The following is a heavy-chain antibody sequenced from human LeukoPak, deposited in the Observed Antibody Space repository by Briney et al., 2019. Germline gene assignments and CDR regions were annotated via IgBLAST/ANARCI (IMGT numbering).Heavy chain of an antibody. CDR2: MYSGGAI. V-gene: IGHV3-53*01. CDR1: GFLVSSNY. D-gene: IGHD6-19*01. Sequence: GGSLRLSCAASGFLVSSNYMSWVRQAPGKGPEWVSVMYSGGAIHYADSVKGRSTISRDNSKNTLYLQMNSLRAEDTAMYFCARGHSSGNPDPFDYWGQGTLVIVSS. J-gene: IGHJ4*02. CDR3: ARGHSSGNPDPFDY.